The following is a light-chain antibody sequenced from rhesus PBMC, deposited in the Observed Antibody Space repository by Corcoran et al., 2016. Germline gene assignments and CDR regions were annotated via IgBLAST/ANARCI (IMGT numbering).Light chain of an antibody. CDR1: ESVSFFGINL. CDR3: LQSKNSPLT. J-gene: IGKJ4*01. Sequence: SESVSFFGINLIHWYQEKPGQPPKLRIYRESNKDTGGPARFSGSGSVTDFTLTINPVEADDAEDYYCLQSKNSPLTFGGGTKVDLK. CDR2: RES. V-gene: IGKV7-13*01.